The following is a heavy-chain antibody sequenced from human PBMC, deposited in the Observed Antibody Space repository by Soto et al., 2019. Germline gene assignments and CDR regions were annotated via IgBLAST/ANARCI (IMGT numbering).Heavy chain of an antibody. CDR2: ISQDGTDT. D-gene: IGHD4-17*01. J-gene: IGHJ2*01. CDR1: GDSISSGAW. Sequence: ETLSLTCAVSGDSISSGAWWSWVRQAPGKGLEWVASISQDGTDTDYVDSVKGRFAISRDNPKNSLYLQMNSLRADDTAVYYCARDPLSYGDYAQTYWYFDLWGRGTRVTVSS. V-gene: IGHV3-7*01. CDR3: ARDPLSYGDYAQTYWYFDL.